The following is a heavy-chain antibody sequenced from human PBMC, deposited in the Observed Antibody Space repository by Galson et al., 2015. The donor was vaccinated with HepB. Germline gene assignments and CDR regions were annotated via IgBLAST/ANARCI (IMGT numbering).Heavy chain of an antibody. V-gene: IGHV1-3*01. D-gene: IGHD5-18*01. CDR1: GYTFTSYA. CDR3: ARGSIGDTAMAIDY. Sequence: SVKVSCKASGYTFTSYAMHWVRQAPGQRLEWMGWINAGNGNTKYSQKFQGRVTITRDTSASTAYMELSSLRSEDTAVYYCARGSIGDTAMAIDYWGQGTLVTVSS. J-gene: IGHJ4*02. CDR2: INAGNGNT.